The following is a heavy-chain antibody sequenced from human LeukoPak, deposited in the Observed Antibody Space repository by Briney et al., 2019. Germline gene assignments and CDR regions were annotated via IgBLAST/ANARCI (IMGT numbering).Heavy chain of an antibody. CDR2: INHSGST. V-gene: IGHV4-34*01. Sequence: PSETLSLTCAVYGGSFSGYYWSWIRQPPGKGLEWIGEINHSGSTNYNPSLKSRVTISVDTSKNQFSLKLSSVTAADTAVYYCARDPSPNAFDYWGQGTLVTVSS. D-gene: IGHD2-8*01. J-gene: IGHJ4*02. CDR1: GGSFSGYY. CDR3: ARDPSPNAFDY.